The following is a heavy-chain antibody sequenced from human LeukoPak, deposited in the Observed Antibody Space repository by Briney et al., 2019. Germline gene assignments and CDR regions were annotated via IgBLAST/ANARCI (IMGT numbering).Heavy chain of an antibody. CDR3: AKDHPSGAAAGIVDY. V-gene: IGHV3-30*18. Sequence: GGSLRLSCAASGFTFSSYGMHWVRQAPGKGLEWVAVISYDGSNKYYADSVKGRLTISRDNSKNTLYLQMNSLRAEDTAVYYCAKDHPSGAAAGIVDYWGQGTLVTVSS. CDR1: GFTFSSYG. D-gene: IGHD6-13*01. J-gene: IGHJ4*02. CDR2: ISYDGSNK.